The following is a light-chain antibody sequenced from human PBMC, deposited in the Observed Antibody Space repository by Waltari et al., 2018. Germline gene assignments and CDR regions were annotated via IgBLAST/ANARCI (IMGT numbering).Light chain of an antibody. J-gene: IGKJ1*01. CDR2: AAS. CDR1: QTISCY. V-gene: IGKV1-39*01. CDR3: KQAYHNTQT. Sequence: DIQITQSPSSLSASVGDRVSITLRTSQTISCYLKWYNHKPGKAPNLLIYAASSLQSGVPSRYSGSGSRTDFTLTISSLQSEDFATYYCKQAYHNTQTFSKETNMEVK.